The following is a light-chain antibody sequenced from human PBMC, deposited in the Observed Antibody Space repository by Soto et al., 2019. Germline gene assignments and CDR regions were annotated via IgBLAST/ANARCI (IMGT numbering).Light chain of an antibody. J-gene: IGKJ2*01. CDR3: QQSNNWPYT. CDR1: QSVSDN. Sequence: EIVMTQSPATLSASPGERVTLSCRASQSVSDNLAWYQQKPGQAPRLLIYGASTRATTIPARFSGSGSGTEFPRTISSLQSEDVAVYYCQQSNNWPYTFGQGTKLDIK. CDR2: GAS. V-gene: IGKV3-15*01.